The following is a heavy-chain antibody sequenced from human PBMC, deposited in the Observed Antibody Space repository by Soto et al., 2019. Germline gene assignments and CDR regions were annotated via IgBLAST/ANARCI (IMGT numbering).Heavy chain of an antibody. V-gene: IGHV1-3*01. Sequence: QVHLVQAGAEVRKPGASVQVSCKASGYNFSSHDIHWVRQAPGQGLEWMGWINAGNGNTRYSQKFQDRITITRDASASTAYMELSSLRSEDTAIYYCARDSFYCGGRYCYHYSFYMDVWDKGTTVTVSS. CDR3: ARDSFYCGGRYCYHYSFYMDV. CDR1: GYNFSSHD. J-gene: IGHJ6*03. D-gene: IGHD2-21*01. CDR2: INAGNGNT.